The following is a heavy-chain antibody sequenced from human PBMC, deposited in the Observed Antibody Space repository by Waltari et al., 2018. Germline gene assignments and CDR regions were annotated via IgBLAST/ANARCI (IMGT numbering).Heavy chain of an antibody. CDR2: ISVVGST. J-gene: IGHJ4*02. Sequence: EVQLVESGGGLIQPGGSLRLSCAASGFTVSSNYMSWVRQAPGKGVVGVSFISVVGSTYCADSVQVRFTISRDNSKNTLYLQMNSLRAEDTAVYYCARGEDGDLDYWGQGTLVTVSS. V-gene: IGHV3-53*01. CDR3: ARGEDGDLDY. CDR1: GFTVSSNY. D-gene: IGHD4-17*01.